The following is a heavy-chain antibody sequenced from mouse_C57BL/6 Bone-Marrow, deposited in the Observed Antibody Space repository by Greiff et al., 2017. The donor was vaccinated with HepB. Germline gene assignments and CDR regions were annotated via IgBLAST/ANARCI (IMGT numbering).Heavy chain of an antibody. J-gene: IGHJ2*01. CDR2: IDPENGDT. V-gene: IGHV14-4*01. Sequence: VQLQQSGAELVRPGASVKLSCTASGFNIKDDYMHWVKQRPEQGLEWIGWIDPENGDTEYASKFQGKATITADTSSNTAYLQLSSLTSEDTAVYYCTTDRWDYDEVLFDYWGQGTTLTVSS. CDR1: GFNIKDDY. CDR3: TTDRWDYDEVLFDY. D-gene: IGHD2-4*01.